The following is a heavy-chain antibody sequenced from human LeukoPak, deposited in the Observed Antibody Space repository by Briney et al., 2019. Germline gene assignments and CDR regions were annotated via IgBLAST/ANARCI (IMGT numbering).Heavy chain of an antibody. J-gene: IGHJ4*02. Sequence: GSLRLSCAASGFTFSSYAMTWVRQAPGKGLEWVSTITGSGGYTYYADSVKGRFTISRDNSKNTLFLRMNSLRAEDTAVYFCAKQSLYDSSGHFHYWGQGTLVTVSS. V-gene: IGHV3-23*01. CDR1: GFTFSSYA. CDR2: ITGSGGYT. D-gene: IGHD3-22*01. CDR3: AKQSLYDSSGHFHY.